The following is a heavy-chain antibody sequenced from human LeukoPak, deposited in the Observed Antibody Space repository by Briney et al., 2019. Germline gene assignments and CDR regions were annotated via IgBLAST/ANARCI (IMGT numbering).Heavy chain of an antibody. V-gene: IGHV1-2*02. D-gene: IGHD3-10*01. CDR2: ISPNSGGT. Sequence: GASVKVSCKASGYSFSGHYMHWVRQAPGQGPEWMGWISPNSGGTNYAQKFQGRVTMTGDTSISTAYMELSSLRSDDTAVYYCARENSVDYFRGPFDPFDIWGQGTMVTVSS. CDR1: GYSFSGHY. J-gene: IGHJ3*02. CDR3: ARENSVDYFRGPFDPFDI.